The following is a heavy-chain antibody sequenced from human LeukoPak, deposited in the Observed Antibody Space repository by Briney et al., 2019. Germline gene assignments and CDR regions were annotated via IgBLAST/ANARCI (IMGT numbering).Heavy chain of an antibody. CDR2: IYYSGST. V-gene: IGHV4-39*01. CDR1: GGSISSSSYY. J-gene: IGHJ3*02. Sequence: KTSETLSLTCTVSGGSISSSSYYWGWIRQPPGKGLEWIGSIYYSGSTYYNPSLKSRVTISVDTSKNQFSLKLSSVTAADTAVYYRARHFKVSKRPHAFDIWGQGTMVTVSS. CDR3: ARHFKVSKRPHAFDI.